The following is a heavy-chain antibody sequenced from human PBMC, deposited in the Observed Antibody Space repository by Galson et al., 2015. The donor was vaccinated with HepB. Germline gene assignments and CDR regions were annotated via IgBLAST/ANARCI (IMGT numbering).Heavy chain of an antibody. J-gene: IGHJ4*02. CDR3: AKEEGLRGGKSGGFGVDY. CDR1: GFTFSSYA. D-gene: IGHD4-23*01. CDR2: ISGSGGST. Sequence: SLRLSCAASGFTFSSYAMSWVRQAPGKGLEWVSAISGSGGSTYYADSVKGRFTISRDNSKNTLYLQMNSLRAEDTAVYYCAKEEGLRGGKSGGFGVDYWGQGTLVTVSS. V-gene: IGHV3-23*01.